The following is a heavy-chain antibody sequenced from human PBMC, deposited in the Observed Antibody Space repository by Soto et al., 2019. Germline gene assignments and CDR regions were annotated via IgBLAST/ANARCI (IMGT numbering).Heavy chain of an antibody. Sequence: SETLSLTCTVSGGSIGSSSYYWGWIRQPPGKGLEWIGSIYYSGSTYYNPSLKSRVTISVDTSKNQFSLKLSSVTAADTAVYYCARFPRGYSYGHFDYWGQGTLVTVSS. CDR1: GGSIGSSSYY. CDR3: ARFPRGYSYGHFDY. V-gene: IGHV4-39*07. CDR2: IYYSGST. J-gene: IGHJ4*02. D-gene: IGHD5-18*01.